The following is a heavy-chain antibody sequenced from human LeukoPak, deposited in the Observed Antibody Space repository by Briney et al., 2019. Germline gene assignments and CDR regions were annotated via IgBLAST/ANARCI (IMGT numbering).Heavy chain of an antibody. Sequence: PGGSLRLSCAASGFTFSGSAMHWVRQASGKGLEWVGRIRSKANSYATAYAASVKGRFTISRDDSKNTAYLQMNSLKTEDTAVYYCTRQWYGSSWYDYWGQGTLVTVSS. CDR3: TRQWYGSSWYDY. CDR1: GFTFSGSA. V-gene: IGHV3-73*01. CDR2: IRSKANSYAT. J-gene: IGHJ4*02. D-gene: IGHD6-13*01.